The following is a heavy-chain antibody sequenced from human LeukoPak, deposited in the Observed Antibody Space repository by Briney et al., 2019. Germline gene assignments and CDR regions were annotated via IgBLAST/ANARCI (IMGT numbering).Heavy chain of an antibody. CDR2: ISAYNGNT. J-gene: IGHJ3*02. CDR1: GYTFTSYG. V-gene: IGHV1-18*01. Sequence: ASVKVSCKASGYTFTSYGISWVRQAPGQGLEWMGWISAYNGNTNYAQKLQGRVTMTTDTSTSTAYMELRSLRSDDTAVYYCARDDCSSGTCYEGSDIWGQGTMVTVSS. CDR3: ARDDCSSGTCYEGSDI. D-gene: IGHD2-15*01.